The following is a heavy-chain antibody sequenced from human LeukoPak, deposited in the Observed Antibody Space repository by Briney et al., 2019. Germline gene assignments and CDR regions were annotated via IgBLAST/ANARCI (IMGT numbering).Heavy chain of an antibody. CDR2: IYTSGST. D-gene: IGHD3-10*01. CDR1: GGSISSYY. Sequence: PSETLSLTCTVSGGSISSYYWSWIRQPAGKGLEWIGRIYTSGSTNYNPSLKSRVTMSVDTSKNQFSLKLSSVTAADTAVYYCARGWVAWSRGVPGTPYGMDVWGQGTTVTVSS. J-gene: IGHJ6*02. CDR3: ARGWVAWSRGVPGTPYGMDV. V-gene: IGHV4-4*07.